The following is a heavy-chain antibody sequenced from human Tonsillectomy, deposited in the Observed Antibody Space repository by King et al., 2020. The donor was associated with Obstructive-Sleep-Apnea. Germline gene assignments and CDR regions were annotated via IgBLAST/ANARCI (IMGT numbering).Heavy chain of an antibody. V-gene: IGHV4-34*01. CDR3: ARGPDWNY. J-gene: IGHJ4*02. CDR1: GGSFSGYY. D-gene: IGHD1-14*01. CDR2: INHSGRT. Sequence: VQLQQWGAGLLKPSETLSLTCAVYGGSFSGYYWSWIRQPPGKGREWIGEINHSGRTNYNPSLKSRVTISVGTPRNQFSLKQRSVTAADTAVYYCARGPDWNYWGQGTLVTVSS.